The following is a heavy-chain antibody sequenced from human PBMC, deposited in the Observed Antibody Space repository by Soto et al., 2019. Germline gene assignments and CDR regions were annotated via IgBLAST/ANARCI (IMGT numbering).Heavy chain of an antibody. Sequence: QVQLHQWGAGLLKPSYTLSLTCGVYNGSFMGYYWTWVRQPPGKGLEWIGEINHFGSPNYNPSLKGRVARSIDTSKHQCSLSLRSLTAADTAVYYCASLNGGRFLDKGDYWGQGILVTVSS. CDR3: ASLNGGRFLDKGDY. J-gene: IGHJ4*02. CDR1: NGSFMGYY. CDR2: INHFGSP. V-gene: IGHV4-34*01. D-gene: IGHD3-3*01.